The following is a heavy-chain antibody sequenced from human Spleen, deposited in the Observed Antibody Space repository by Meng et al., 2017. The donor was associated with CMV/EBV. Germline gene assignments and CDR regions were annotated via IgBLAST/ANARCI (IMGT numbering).Heavy chain of an antibody. V-gene: IGHV3-9*01. CDR3: SRDGKLPAAYYYYSMDV. J-gene: IGHJ6*02. CDR2: ISWNSGRT. Sequence: SLKISCAASGFTLYDYAMHWVRQAPGKGLEWVSGISWNSGRTDYADSVKGRFTISRDNAKNSLFLQMNSLRAEDTAVYYCSRDGKLPAAYYYYSMDVWGQGTTVTVSS. CDR1: GFTLYDYA. D-gene: IGHD6-13*01.